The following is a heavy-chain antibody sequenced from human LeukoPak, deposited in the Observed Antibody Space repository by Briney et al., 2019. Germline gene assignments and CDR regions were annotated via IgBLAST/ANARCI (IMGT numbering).Heavy chain of an antibody. CDR3: ARDSSTWSHDY. CDR1: GFTFSRYG. D-gene: IGHD6-13*01. J-gene: IGHJ4*02. Sequence: GGSLRLSCAASGFTFSRYGMHWVRQAPGKGLEWVAFIQYDASDKSYADSVKGRFTISRDNSKNTLYLQMNSLKGEDTAVYICARDSSTWSHDYWGQGTLVTVSS. V-gene: IGHV3-30*02. CDR2: IQYDASDK.